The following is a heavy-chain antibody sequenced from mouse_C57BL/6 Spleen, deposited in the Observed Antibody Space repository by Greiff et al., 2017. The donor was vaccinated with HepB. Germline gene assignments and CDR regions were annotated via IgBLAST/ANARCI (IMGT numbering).Heavy chain of an antibody. V-gene: IGHV1-55*01. D-gene: IGHD4-1*01. Sequence: VQLQQPGAELVKPGASVKMSCKASGYTFTSYWITWVKQRPGQGLEWIGDIYPGSGSTNYNEKFKSKATLTVDTSTSTAYMQLSSLTSEDSAVYYCARWRDWDVLDYWGQGTTLTVSS. CDR3: ARWRDWDVLDY. J-gene: IGHJ2*01. CDR2: IYPGSGST. CDR1: GYTFTSYW.